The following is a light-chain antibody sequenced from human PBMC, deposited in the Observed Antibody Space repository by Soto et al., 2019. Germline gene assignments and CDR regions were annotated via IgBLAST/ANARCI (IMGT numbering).Light chain of an antibody. J-gene: IGLJ1*01. CDR2: GNI. V-gene: IGLV1-40*01. CDR1: SSNIGADYD. CDR3: QSYYSTLSARYV. Sequence: QSALTQPPSVSGAPGQRVTISCTGSSSNIGADYDVHWYQQRPGTAPKLLIFGNINRPSGVPDRFSGSKSGTSASLAITGLQAEDEDDYYCQSYYSTLSARYVFGTGTKLTVL.